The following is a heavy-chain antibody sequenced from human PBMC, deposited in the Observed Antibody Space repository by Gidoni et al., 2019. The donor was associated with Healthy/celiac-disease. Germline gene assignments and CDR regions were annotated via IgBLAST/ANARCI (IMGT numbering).Heavy chain of an antibody. J-gene: IGHJ4*02. Sequence: EVQLLESGGGLVQPGGSLRLSCAASGFTFSSYAMSWVRQAPGKGLEWVSAISGSGGSTYYADSVKGRFTISRDNSKNTLYLQMNSLRAEDTAVYYCAKTTSGWYIRWKYYFDYWGQRTLVTVSS. CDR1: GFTFSSYA. V-gene: IGHV3-23*01. D-gene: IGHD6-19*01. CDR3: AKTTSGWYIRWKYYFDY. CDR2: ISGSGGST.